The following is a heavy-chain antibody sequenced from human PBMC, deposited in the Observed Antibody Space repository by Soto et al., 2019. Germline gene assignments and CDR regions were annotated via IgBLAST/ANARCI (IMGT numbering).Heavy chain of an antibody. J-gene: IGHJ4*02. V-gene: IGHV4-59*01. CDR3: ARDREYYDSSGLYFDY. CDR2: TYYGWNT. CDR1: GGSISDYY. D-gene: IGHD3-22*01. Sequence: PSETLSLTXSVSGGSISDYYWSWIRQPPGKGLEWIGYTYYGWNTNYNPSLKSRVTISVDTSKNQFSLKLISVTAADTAVYYCARDREYYDSSGLYFDYWGQGTLVTVS.